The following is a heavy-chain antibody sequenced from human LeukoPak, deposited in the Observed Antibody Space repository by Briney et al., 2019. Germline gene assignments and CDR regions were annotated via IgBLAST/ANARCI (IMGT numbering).Heavy chain of an antibody. CDR1: GFTFSSYS. V-gene: IGHV3-21*01. Sequence: GGSLRLSCAASGFTFSSYSMNWVGQAPGKGLEGVSSISSSSSYIYYADSVKGRFTISRDNAKNSLYLQMNSLRAEDTAVYYCARGGYCSSTSCHAFDIWGQGTMVTVSS. CDR3: ARGGYCSSTSCHAFDI. CDR2: ISSSSSYI. D-gene: IGHD2-2*01. J-gene: IGHJ3*02.